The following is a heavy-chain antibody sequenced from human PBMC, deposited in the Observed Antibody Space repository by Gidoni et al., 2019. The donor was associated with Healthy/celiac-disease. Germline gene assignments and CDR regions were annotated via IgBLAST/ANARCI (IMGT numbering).Heavy chain of an antibody. J-gene: IGHJ6*02. CDR2: IYYSGST. V-gene: IGHV4-39*01. CDR3: ASNNYGSGSYYNYYGMDV. D-gene: IGHD3-10*01. CDR1: GGSISSSSYY. Sequence: QLQLQESGPGLVKPSETLSLTCTVSGGSISSSSYYWGWIRQPPGKGLEWIGSIYYSGSTYYNPSLKSRVTISVDTSKNQFSLKLSSVTAADTAVYYCASNNYGSGSYYNYYGMDVWGQGTTVTVSS.